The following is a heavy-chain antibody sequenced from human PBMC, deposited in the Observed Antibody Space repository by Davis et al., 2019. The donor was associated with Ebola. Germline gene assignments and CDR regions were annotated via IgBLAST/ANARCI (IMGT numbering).Heavy chain of an antibody. Sequence: GRSLRPSCAASRFTFSSYEMNWVRQAPGNGLEWVSYISTSGSTIYYADSVKGRFTISRDNAKNSLYLQMNSLRAEDTAVYYCASGQRWLHPTDGMDVWGQGTTVTVSS. CDR2: ISTSGSTI. D-gene: IGHD5-24*01. J-gene: IGHJ6*02. CDR1: RFTFSSYE. CDR3: ASGQRWLHPTDGMDV. V-gene: IGHV3-48*03.